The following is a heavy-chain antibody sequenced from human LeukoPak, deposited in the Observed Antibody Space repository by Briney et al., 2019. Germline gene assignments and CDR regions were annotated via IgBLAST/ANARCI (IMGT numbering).Heavy chain of an antibody. CDR3: ARDVSGWYFDY. J-gene: IGHJ4*02. CDR1: GYTFTSYG. Sequence: ASVKVSCKASGYTFTSYGISWVRQAPGQGLEWMGWISAYNGNTNYAQKIQGRVTMTTDTSASTAYMELRSLRSDDTAVYFCARDVSGWYFDYWGRGTLVTVSS. D-gene: IGHD6-19*01. V-gene: IGHV1-18*01. CDR2: ISAYNGNT.